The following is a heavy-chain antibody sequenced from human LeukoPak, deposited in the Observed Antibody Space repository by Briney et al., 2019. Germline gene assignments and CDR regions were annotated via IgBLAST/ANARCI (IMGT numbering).Heavy chain of an antibody. Sequence: SQTLSLTCAISGDSVSGNSAAWNWIRQSPSRGLEWLGRTYYRSKWYNDYAVSVKSRITINPDTSKNQFSLQLNSVTPEDTAVYYCARAVYSSGWYYYYGMDVWGQGTTVTVSS. J-gene: IGHJ6*02. D-gene: IGHD6-19*01. CDR3: ARAVYSSGWYYYYGMDV. CDR2: TYYRSKWYN. V-gene: IGHV6-1*01. CDR1: GDSVSGNSAA.